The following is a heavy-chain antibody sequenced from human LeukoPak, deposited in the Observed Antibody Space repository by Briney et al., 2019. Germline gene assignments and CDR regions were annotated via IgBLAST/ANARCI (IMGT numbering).Heavy chain of an antibody. J-gene: IGHJ3*02. CDR2: INTDGSTT. D-gene: IGHD3-3*01. Sequence: GGSLRLSCAASGFTFSTYWMHWVRQAPGKGLVWLSRINTDGSTTTYADSVKGRFTISRDNSKNTLYLQMNSLRAEDTAVYYCAKSIFGVLDAFDIWGQGTMVTVSS. V-gene: IGHV3-74*01. CDR1: GFTFSTYW. CDR3: AKSIFGVLDAFDI.